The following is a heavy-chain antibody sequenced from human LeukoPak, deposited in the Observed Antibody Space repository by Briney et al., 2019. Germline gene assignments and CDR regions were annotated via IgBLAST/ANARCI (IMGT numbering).Heavy chain of an antibody. CDR3: AKGVATGDPFDY. CDR1: GFPFDDYG. Sequence: RPGGSLRLSCAASGFPFDDYGMSWVRQAPGKGLEWVSGINWNGGSTGYADSVKGRFTISRDNSKNTLYLQMNSLRAEDTAVYYCAKGVATGDPFDYWGQGTLVTVSS. D-gene: IGHD5-12*01. CDR2: INWNGGST. V-gene: IGHV3-20*04. J-gene: IGHJ4*02.